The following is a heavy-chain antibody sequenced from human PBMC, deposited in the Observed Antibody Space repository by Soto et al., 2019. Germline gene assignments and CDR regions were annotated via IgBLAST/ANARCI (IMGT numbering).Heavy chain of an antibody. Sequence: LPETLSLTCTVSGGSITSSYWSWIRRPPGKGLEWIAYIYDTGISGYTPSTSYNPSLKSRVTMSVDTSKSQFSLTLTSVTAADTAVYYCARGEDAFFYYGLDVWGQGITVTVSS. CDR3: ARGEDAFFYYGLDV. CDR2: IYDTGISGYTPST. V-gene: IGHV4-59*01. CDR1: GGSITSSY. J-gene: IGHJ6*02.